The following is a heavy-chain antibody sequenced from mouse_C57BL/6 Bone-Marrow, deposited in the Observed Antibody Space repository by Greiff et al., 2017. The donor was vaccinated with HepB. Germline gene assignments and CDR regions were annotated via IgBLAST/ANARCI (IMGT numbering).Heavy chain of an antibody. J-gene: IGHJ1*03. CDR3: AKDRYYYGSTYWYFDV. V-gene: IGHV2-9*01. Sequence: QVQLQQSGPGLVAPSQSLSITCTVSGFSLTSYGVDWVRQPPGKGLEWLGVIWGGGSTNYNSALMARLSISKDNSKSQVFLKMNSLQTDDTAMYYCAKDRYYYGSTYWYFDVWGTGTTVTVSS. D-gene: IGHD1-1*01. CDR2: IWGGGST. CDR1: GFSLTSYG.